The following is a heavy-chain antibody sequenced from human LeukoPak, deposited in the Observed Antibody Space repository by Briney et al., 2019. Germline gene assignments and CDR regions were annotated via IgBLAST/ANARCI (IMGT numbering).Heavy chain of an antibody. CDR3: ARDMVQYTHGEGGY. D-gene: IGHD4/OR15-4a*01. J-gene: IGHJ4*02. CDR2: ISTYSGNT. Sequence: ASVKVSCMASGYTFTTYGITWVRQAPGQGLEWMGWISTYSGNTNYALKFQGRLTMTTDTSTSTVNMELRSLRSDDTAVYYCARDMVQYTHGEGGYWGQGTLVTVSS. CDR1: GYTFTTYG. V-gene: IGHV1-18*01.